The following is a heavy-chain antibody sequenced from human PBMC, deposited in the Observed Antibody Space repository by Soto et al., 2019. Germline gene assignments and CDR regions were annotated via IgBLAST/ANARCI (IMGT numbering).Heavy chain of an antibody. CDR3: ARCLHCSNGGRFDP. D-gene: IGHD2-8*01. CDR1: GDSVGSPNW. Sequence: PSETLSLTCAVSGDSVGSPNWWTWVRQAPGKGLEWIGEMWPSGGTTYNPSLRNRVTISVDNSKNHLSLTLTSVTAADTAIYYCARCLHCSNGGRFDPWGQGALVTVSS. J-gene: IGHJ5*02. V-gene: IGHV4-4*02. CDR2: MWPSGGT.